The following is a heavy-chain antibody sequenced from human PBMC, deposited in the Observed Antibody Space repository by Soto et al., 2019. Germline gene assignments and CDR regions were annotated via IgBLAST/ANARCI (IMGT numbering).Heavy chain of an antibody. V-gene: IGHV4-30-2*01. CDR2: IYHSGRT. D-gene: IGHD4-17*01. CDR3: ARASTTVTTLDY. J-gene: IGHJ4*02. Sequence: QLQLQESGSGLVKPSQTLSLTCAVSGGSISSGGYSWRWIRQPPGKGLEWIGYIYHSGRTYYNPSLKSRVTISVDRSKNQFSLKLSSVTAADTAVYYCARASTTVTTLDYWGQGTLVTVSS. CDR1: GGSISSGGYS.